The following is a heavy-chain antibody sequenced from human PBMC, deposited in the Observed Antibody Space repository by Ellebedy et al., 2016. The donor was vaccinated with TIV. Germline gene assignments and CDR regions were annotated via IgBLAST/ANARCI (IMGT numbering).Heavy chain of an antibody. CDR1: GFSLSTSGMC. V-gene: IGHV2-70*01. CDR2: IDWDDDK. Sequence: SGPTLVXPTQTLTLTCTFSGFSLSTSGMCVSWIRQPPGKALEWLALIDWDDDKYYSTSLKTRLTISKDTSKNQVVLTMTNMDPVDTATYYCARIKSGYSYGNYYYYGMDVWGQGTTVTVSS. J-gene: IGHJ6*02. CDR3: ARIKSGYSYGNYYYYGMDV. D-gene: IGHD5-18*01.